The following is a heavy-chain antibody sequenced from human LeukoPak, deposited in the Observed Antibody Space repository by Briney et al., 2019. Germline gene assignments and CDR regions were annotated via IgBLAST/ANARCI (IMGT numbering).Heavy chain of an antibody. Sequence: ASVKVSCKASGYTFTDYYMHWVRQAPGQGLEWMGWINPNTGATNYAQKFQGRVTMTRDTSISAAFLELSMLTSDDTAVYYCARGGSTIVVVPASNLPSDYWGQGTLVTVSS. V-gene: IGHV1-2*02. D-gene: IGHD2-2*01. CDR1: GYTFTDYY. J-gene: IGHJ4*02. CDR2: INPNTGAT. CDR3: ARGGSTIVVVPASNLPSDY.